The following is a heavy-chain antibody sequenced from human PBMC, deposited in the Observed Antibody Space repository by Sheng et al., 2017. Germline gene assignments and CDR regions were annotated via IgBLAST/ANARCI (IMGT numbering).Heavy chain of an antibody. CDR2: IIPIFGTA. Sequence: QVQLVQSGAEVKKPGSSVKVSCKASGGTFSSYAISWVRQAPGQGLEWMGGIIPIFGTANYAQKFQGRVTITADESTSTAYMELSSLRSEDTAVYYCARAGGMGAARLYNWFDPWGQGTLVTVSS. CDR3: ARAGGMGAARLYNWFDP. CDR1: GGTFSSYA. D-gene: IGHD6-6*01. V-gene: IGHV1-69*13. J-gene: IGHJ5*02.